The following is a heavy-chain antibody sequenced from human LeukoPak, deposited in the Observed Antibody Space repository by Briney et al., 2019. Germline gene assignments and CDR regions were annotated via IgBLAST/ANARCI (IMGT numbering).Heavy chain of an antibody. J-gene: IGHJ6*02. CDR1: GGSISSSSYY. CDR2: IYYSGST. D-gene: IGHD6-6*01. V-gene: IGHV4-39*01. CDR3: ASIAARPQYYGMDV. Sequence: PSETLSLTCTVSGGSISSSSYYWGWIRQPPGKGLEWIGSIYYSGSTYYNPSRKSRVTISVNTCKKQFSLKLSSVPAADTAVYYCASIAARPQYYGMDVWGQGTTVTVSS.